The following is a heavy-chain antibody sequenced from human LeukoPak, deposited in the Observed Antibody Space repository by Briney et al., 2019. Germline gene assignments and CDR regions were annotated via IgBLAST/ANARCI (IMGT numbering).Heavy chain of an antibody. D-gene: IGHD3-10*01. Sequence: ASVKVSCKASGYTFTSYDINWVRQATGQGLEWMGWMNPNSGNTGYAQKFQGRVTMTRNTSISTAYMELSSLRSEDTAVYYCARGFLAGRGYYYYMDVWGKGTTVTISS. CDR3: ARGFLAGRGYYYYMDV. V-gene: IGHV1-8*01. J-gene: IGHJ6*03. CDR2: MNPNSGNT. CDR1: GYTFTSYD.